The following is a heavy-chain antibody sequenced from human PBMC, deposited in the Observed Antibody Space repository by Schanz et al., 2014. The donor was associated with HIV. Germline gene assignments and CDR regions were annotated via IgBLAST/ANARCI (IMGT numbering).Heavy chain of an antibody. D-gene: IGHD6-19*01. J-gene: IGHJ6*02. CDR3: ARGRGIAVADYGMDV. Sequence: QVPLVESGGGVVQPGRSLRLSCAASGFSFNNYGMHWVRQAPGKGLEWVAVISYDGANKKFEDSVKGRLTISRDNSKNTLYLQMNSLRAEDTAVYYCARGRGIAVADYGMDVWGQGTTVTVSS. V-gene: IGHV3-30*03. CDR2: ISYDGANK. CDR1: GFSFNNYG.